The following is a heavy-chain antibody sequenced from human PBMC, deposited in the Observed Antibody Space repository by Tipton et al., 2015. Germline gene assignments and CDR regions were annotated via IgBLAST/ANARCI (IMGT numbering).Heavy chain of an antibody. CDR2: INYSGST. CDR3: ARHGAGTTIIDY. J-gene: IGHJ4*02. D-gene: IGHD1-1*01. CDR1: GGSLSGDF. V-gene: IGHV4-34*01. Sequence: GLVKPSETLSLTCSVSGGSLSGDFWTWIRQPPGKGLEWFGEINYSGSTKYNPSLKSRVTLSIDTSKNQFSLKLSSVTAADTAVYYCARHGAGTTIIDYWGQGSLVTVSS.